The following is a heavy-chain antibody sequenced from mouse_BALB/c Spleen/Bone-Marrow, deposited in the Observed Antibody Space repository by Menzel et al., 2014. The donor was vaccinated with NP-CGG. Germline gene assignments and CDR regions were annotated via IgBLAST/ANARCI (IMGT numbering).Heavy chain of an antibody. Sequence: EVHLVESGGDLVKPGGSLKLSCVASGFTFSTYGMSWVRQTPDKRLGWVATISSGVGSTYYPDSVKGRFTISRDNAKNTLYLQMSSLKSEDTAMYYCARQGATPWFAYWGQGTLVTVSA. V-gene: IGHV5-6*01. CDR1: GFTFSTYG. D-gene: IGHD3-1*01. CDR2: ISSGVGST. J-gene: IGHJ3*01. CDR3: ARQGATPWFAY.